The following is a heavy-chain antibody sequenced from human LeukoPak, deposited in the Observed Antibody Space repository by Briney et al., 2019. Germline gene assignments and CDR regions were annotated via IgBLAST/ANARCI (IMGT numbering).Heavy chain of an antibody. Sequence: ASVKVSCKASGYTFTSHDINWVRQATGQGLEWMGWMNPNSGNTGYAQKFQGRVTMTRNTSISTAYMELSSLRSEDTAVYYCARGGYRYVLFDYWGQGTLVTVSS. D-gene: IGHD5-18*01. CDR2: MNPNSGNT. J-gene: IGHJ4*02. CDR1: GYTFTSHD. V-gene: IGHV1-8*01. CDR3: ARGGYRYVLFDY.